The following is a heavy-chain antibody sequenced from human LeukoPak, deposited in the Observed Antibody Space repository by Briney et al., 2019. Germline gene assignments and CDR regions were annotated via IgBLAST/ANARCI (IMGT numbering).Heavy chain of an antibody. CDR1: GGSISSYY. CDR2: IYTRGST. CDR3: ARGRYCSADICSGGDAFDI. J-gene: IGHJ3*02. D-gene: IGHD2-15*01. Sequence: PSETLSLTCTVSGGSISSYYWSWIRQPPGKGLEWIGRIYTRGSTNYTPSLKSRVTMSVDTSKNQFSLKLSSVTAADTAVYYRARGRYCSADICSGGDAFDIWGQGTMVSVSS. V-gene: IGHV4-4*07.